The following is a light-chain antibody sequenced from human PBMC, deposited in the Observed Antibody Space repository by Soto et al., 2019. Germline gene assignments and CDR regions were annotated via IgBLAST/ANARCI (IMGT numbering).Light chain of an antibody. CDR2: LGS. V-gene: IGKV2-28*01. Sequence: DIVMTQSPLSLPVTPGEPASISCRSSQSLLHSNGYNYLNWYLQKPGQSPQLLIYLGSNRASGVPDRISGSGSGTDFTLNISRVEDEDVGVYYCMQALQTPRTVGEGTKVEIK. CDR3: MQALQTPRT. J-gene: IGKJ1*01. CDR1: QSLLHSNGYNY.